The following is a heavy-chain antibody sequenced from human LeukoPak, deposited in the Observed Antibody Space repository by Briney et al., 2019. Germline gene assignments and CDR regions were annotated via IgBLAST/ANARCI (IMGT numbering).Heavy chain of an antibody. D-gene: IGHD1-26*01. CDR1: GFTFSSYG. CDR2: ISYDGSNK. CDR3: AKDAYSGSYDY. V-gene: IGHV3-30*18. Sequence: GGSLRLSCAASGFTFSSYGMHWVRQAPGKGLEWVAVISYDGSNKYYADSVKGRFTISRDNSKNTLYLQMNSLRAEDTAVYCCAKDAYSGSYDYWGQGTLVTVSS. J-gene: IGHJ4*02.